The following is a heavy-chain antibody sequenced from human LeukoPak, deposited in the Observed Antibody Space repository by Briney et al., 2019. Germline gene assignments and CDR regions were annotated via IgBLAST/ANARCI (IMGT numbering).Heavy chain of an antibody. J-gene: IGHJ4*02. Sequence: SETRSLTCAVSGGSFSGYSWSWIRQPPGKGLEWIGEINQSGGTNYNPSLKSRVTISIDTSKSQFSVKVNSVAAADTAVYYCARCDSGGWFFDSWGQGALVTVSS. D-gene: IGHD6-19*01. CDR3: ARCDSGGWFFDS. CDR1: GGSFSGYS. CDR2: INQSGGT. V-gene: IGHV4-34*01.